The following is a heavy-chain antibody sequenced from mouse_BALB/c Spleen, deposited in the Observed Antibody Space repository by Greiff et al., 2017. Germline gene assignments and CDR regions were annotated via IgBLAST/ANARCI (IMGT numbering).Heavy chain of an antibody. Sequence: QVQLKQPGAELVKPGAPVKLSCKASGYTFTSYWMNWVKQRPGRGLEWIGRIDPSDSETHYNQKFKDKATLTVDKSSSTAYIQLSSLTSEDSAVYYCARSYYGNWFAYWGQGTLVTVSA. CDR3: ARSYYGNWFAY. V-gene: IGHV1-69*02. CDR2: IDPSDSET. CDR1: GYTFTSYW. D-gene: IGHD2-10*01. J-gene: IGHJ3*01.